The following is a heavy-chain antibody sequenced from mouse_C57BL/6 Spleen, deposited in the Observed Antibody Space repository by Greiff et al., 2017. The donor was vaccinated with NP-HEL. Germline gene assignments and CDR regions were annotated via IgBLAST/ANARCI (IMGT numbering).Heavy chain of an antibody. CDR3: ARDMGDYDKGYAMDY. CDR1: GFTFSSYA. D-gene: IGHD2-4*01. V-gene: IGHV5-4*01. J-gene: IGHJ4*01. CDR2: ISDGGSST. Sequence: EVMLVESGGGLVKPGGSLKLSCAASGFTFSSYAMSWVRQTPEKRLEWVATISDGGSSTYYPDNVKGRFTISRDNAKNHLYLQMSHLRSEDTAMYYCARDMGDYDKGYAMDYWGQGTSVTVSS.